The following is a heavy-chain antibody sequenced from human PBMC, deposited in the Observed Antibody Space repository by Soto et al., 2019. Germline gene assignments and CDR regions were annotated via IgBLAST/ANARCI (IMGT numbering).Heavy chain of an antibody. V-gene: IGHV3-30*18. CDR1: GFTFSSYD. D-gene: IGHD2-2*02. CDR3: AKGSYTGFSSDIDY. CDR2: ISNDGSNN. J-gene: IGHJ4*03. Sequence: AGSLSLSCAASGFTFSSYDMHWVRQAPGKGLEWVAIISNDGSNNYYAKSQKGRFTIARDNSNNTQLLQRSSLSAGDTALYYWAKGSYTGFSSDIDYWGQGTLVTVSS.